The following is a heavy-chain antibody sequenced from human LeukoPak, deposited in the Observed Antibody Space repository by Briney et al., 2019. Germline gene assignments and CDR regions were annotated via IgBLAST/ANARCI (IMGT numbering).Heavy chain of an antibody. J-gene: IGHJ6*02. CDR2: ISGSGGRT. Sequence: GGSLRLSCAASGFTFSSYTMSWVRQAPGKGLEWVSAISGSGGRTDYAESVKGRFTISRDNSKNTVYVQLNSLRVEDAALYYCAKDSSITGPYGLDVWGQRATVTVSS. CDR1: GFTFSSYT. V-gene: IGHV3-23*01. CDR3: AKDSSITGPYGLDV. D-gene: IGHD6-6*01.